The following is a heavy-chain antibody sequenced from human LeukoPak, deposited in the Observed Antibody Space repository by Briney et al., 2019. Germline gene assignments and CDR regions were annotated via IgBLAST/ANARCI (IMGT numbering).Heavy chain of an antibody. D-gene: IGHD2-21*01. CDR1: GFTFSSYA. CDR2: ISGSGGST. J-gene: IGHJ4*02. CDR3: AKDRGECGGDCYDFDY. Sequence: GGSLRLSCAASGFTFSSYAMSWVRQAPGKGLEWVSGISGSGGSTFYADSVKGRFTISRDNSKNTLYLQMNSLRAEDTAVYYCAKDRGECGGDCYDFDYWGQGTLVTVSS. V-gene: IGHV3-23*01.